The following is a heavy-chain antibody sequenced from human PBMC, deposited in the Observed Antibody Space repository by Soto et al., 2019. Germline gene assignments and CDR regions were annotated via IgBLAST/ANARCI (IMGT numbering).Heavy chain of an antibody. V-gene: IGHV4-59*01. CDR2: IYYSGST. Sequence: SETLSLTXTVSGGSISSYYWSWIRQPPGKGLEWIGYIYYSGSTNYNPSLKSRVTISVDTSKNQFSLKLSSVTAADTAVYYCARISVAGPYYYGMDVWGQGTTVTVSS. CDR3: ARISVAGPYYYGMDV. D-gene: IGHD6-19*01. CDR1: GGSISSYY. J-gene: IGHJ6*02.